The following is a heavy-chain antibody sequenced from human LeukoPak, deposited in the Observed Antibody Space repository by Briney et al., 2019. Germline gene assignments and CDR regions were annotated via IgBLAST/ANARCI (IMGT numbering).Heavy chain of an antibody. D-gene: IGHD3-22*01. CDR1: GFTFSSYE. Sequence: GGSLRLSCAASGFTFSSYEMNWVRQAPGKGLEWVSYISNSGGTIYYADSVKGRFTISRDNAKNSLYLQMNSLRVEDTAVYYCAGSWVPYYYDSSGYYGYWGQGILVTVSS. CDR2: ISNSGGTI. CDR3: AGSWVPYYYDSSGYYGY. V-gene: IGHV3-48*03. J-gene: IGHJ4*02.